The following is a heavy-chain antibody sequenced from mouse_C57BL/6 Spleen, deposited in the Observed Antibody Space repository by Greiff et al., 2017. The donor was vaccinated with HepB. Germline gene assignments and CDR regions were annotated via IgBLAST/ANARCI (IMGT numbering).Heavy chain of an antibody. J-gene: IGHJ2*01. Sequence: EVQLVESGGGLVQPGGSLKLSCAASGFTFSDYYMYWVRQTPEKRLVWVAYISNGGGSTYYPDTVKGRFTISRDNAKNTLYLQMSRLKSEDTAMYYCARQGVYGNYGVDYWGQGTTLTVSS. CDR2: ISNGGGST. CDR1: GFTFSDYY. V-gene: IGHV5-12*01. D-gene: IGHD2-1*01. CDR3: ARQGVYGNYGVDY.